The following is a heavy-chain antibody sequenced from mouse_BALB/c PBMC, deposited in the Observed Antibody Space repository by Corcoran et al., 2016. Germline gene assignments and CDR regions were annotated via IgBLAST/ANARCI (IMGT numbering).Heavy chain of an antibody. CDR3: ARYVGYYEYWYFDV. Sequence: EVQLQQSGPELVKPGASVKISCKASGYSFTGYYMHWVKQSHVKSLEWIGRINPYNGATSYNQNFKDKASLTVDKSSSTAYMELHSLTSEDSAVYYCARYVGYYEYWYFDVWGAGTTVTVSS. CDR2: INPYNGAT. V-gene: IGHV1-26*01. J-gene: IGHJ1*01. CDR1: GYSFTGYY. D-gene: IGHD2-3*01.